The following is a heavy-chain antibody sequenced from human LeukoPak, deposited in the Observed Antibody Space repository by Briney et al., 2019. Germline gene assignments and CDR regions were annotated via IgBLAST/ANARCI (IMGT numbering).Heavy chain of an antibody. D-gene: IGHD3-10*01. CDR1: GFTFSSYS. J-gene: IGHJ3*02. V-gene: IGHV3-21*01. CDR2: ISSSSSYI. Sequence: PGGSLRLSCAASGFTFSSYSMNWVRQAPGKGLEWVSSISSSSSYIYYADSVKGRFTISRDNAKNSLYLQMNSLRAEDTAVYYCARRWFGELYAFDIWGQGTMVTVSS. CDR3: ARRWFGELYAFDI.